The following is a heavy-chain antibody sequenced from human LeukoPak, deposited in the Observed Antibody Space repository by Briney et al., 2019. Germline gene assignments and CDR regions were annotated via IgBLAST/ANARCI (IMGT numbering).Heavy chain of an antibody. V-gene: IGHV1-46*01. Sequence: ASVKVSCKASGYTFTSYYMHWVRQAPGQGLEWMGIINPSGGSTSYAQKFQGRVTMTRDTSTSTVYMELSSLRSEDTAVYYCARELYRNRDYDFWSGYYTTFLFGAFDIWGQGTMVTVSS. CDR3: ARELYRNRDYDFWSGYYTTFLFGAFDI. CDR2: INPSGGST. D-gene: IGHD3-3*01. J-gene: IGHJ3*02. CDR1: GYTFTSYY.